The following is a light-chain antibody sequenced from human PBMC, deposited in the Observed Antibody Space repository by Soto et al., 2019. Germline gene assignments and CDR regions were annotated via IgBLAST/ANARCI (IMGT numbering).Light chain of an antibody. CDR3: QHYGSSPCT. V-gene: IGKV3-20*01. CDR2: GAS. J-gene: IGKJ2*02. Sequence: EIVLTQSPGTLSLSPGERATLSCRASQSVSRSYLAWYQQKPGQAPRLLIYGASSRATGIPDRFSGSGSGTDFTLTISRLEPEDFAVYYCQHYGSSPCTFGQGTKLEIK. CDR1: QSVSRSY.